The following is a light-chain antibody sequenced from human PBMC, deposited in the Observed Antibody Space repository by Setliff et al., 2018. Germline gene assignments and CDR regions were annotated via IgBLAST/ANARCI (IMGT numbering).Light chain of an antibody. Sequence: QSVLTQPASVSGSPGQSITISCTGTSSDVGGYSHVSWYQQYSGKAPKLVIYDVNNRPSGVSNRFSGSKSGNTASLTISGLQAEDEADYYCTSYTNSAVFGTGTKVTVL. CDR3: TSYTNSAV. J-gene: IGLJ1*01. CDR2: DVN. CDR1: SSDVGGYSH. V-gene: IGLV2-14*01.